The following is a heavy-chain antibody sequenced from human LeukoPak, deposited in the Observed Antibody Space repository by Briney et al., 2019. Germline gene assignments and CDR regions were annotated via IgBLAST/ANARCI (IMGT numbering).Heavy chain of an antibody. D-gene: IGHD1-26*01. CDR2: IYSVGTT. J-gene: IGHJ4*02. CDR1: GFTVSSNY. Sequence: PGGSLRLSCAASGFTVSSNYMSWVRQAPGKGLEWVSVIYSVGTTYYADSVKGRFTISRDNSKNTLFLQMNSLRAEDTAVYYCAREMYSGSYYFDYWGQGTRVTVS. V-gene: IGHV3-53*01. CDR3: AREMYSGSYYFDY.